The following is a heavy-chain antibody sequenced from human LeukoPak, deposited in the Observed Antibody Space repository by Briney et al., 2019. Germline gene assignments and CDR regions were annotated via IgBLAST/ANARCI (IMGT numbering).Heavy chain of an antibody. J-gene: IGHJ4*02. V-gene: IGHV1-69*05. CDR1: GGTFSSYA. CDR3: ARDPYNWNDVGY. CDR2: IIPIFGTA. D-gene: IGHD1-1*01. Sequence: SVKVSCKASGGTFSSYAISWVRQAPGQGLEWMGRIIPIFGTANYAQTFQGRVTITTDASTSTPYMELSSLRSEDTAVYYCARDPYNWNDVGYWGQGTLVTVSS.